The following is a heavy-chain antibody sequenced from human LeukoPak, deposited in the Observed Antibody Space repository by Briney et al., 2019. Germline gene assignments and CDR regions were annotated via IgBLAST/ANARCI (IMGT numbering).Heavy chain of an antibody. D-gene: IGHD6-13*01. V-gene: IGHV5-51*01. CDR1: GYSFTSYW. J-gene: IGHJ4*02. CDR2: IYPGDSDT. Sequence: GESLKISCKGSGYSFTSYWIGWVRQMPEKGLEWMGTIYPGDSDTRYSPSFQGQVTMSAGKSISTAYLQWSSLKASDTAMYYCCGGTSAGDFDYWGQGTLVTVSS. CDR3: CGGTSAGDFDY.